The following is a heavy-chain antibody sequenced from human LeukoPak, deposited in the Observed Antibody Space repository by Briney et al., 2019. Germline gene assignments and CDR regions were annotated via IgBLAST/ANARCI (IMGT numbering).Heavy chain of an antibody. Sequence: SETLSLTCTVCGGSVSSYHWSWIRQSPGKGLEWIGYIDSSGTTNYNPSLKSRVTISVDTSKNQFSLKLSSVTAADTAVYYCARRTHYYDSSGYLAGYYYYGMDVWGQGTTVTVSS. D-gene: IGHD3-22*01. J-gene: IGHJ6*02. V-gene: IGHV4-4*09. CDR1: GGSVSSYH. CDR3: ARRTHYYDSSGYLAGYYYYGMDV. CDR2: IDSSGTT.